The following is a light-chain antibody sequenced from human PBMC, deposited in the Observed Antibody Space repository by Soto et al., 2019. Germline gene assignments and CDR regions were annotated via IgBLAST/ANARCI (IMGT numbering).Light chain of an antibody. V-gene: IGKV1-5*03. CDR3: QQYSTYPIT. CDR1: QSVTTW. CDR2: KAS. Sequence: DIQMTQCPSTLSASLGDRVTITCRASQSVTTWLAWYQQKPGKAPKLLIYKASNLESGLPSRFTGSGSGTELTLTISSLQSDDFATYYCQQYSTYPITCGQGTRLEIK. J-gene: IGKJ5*01.